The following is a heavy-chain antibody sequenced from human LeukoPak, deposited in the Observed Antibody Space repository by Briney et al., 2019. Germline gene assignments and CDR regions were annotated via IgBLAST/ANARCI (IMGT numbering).Heavy chain of an antibody. J-gene: IGHJ5*02. CDR2: IYPGDSDT. Sequence: GESLKISCKGSGYSFTSYWIGWVRQMPGKGLEWMGIIYPGDSDTKYSPSFQGQVTISVDKSITTAYLQWSSLKASDTAMYYCARQGAPAYNWFDPWGQGTLVTVSS. CDR3: ARQGAPAYNWFDP. V-gene: IGHV5-51*01. CDR1: GYSFTSYW. D-gene: IGHD6-25*01.